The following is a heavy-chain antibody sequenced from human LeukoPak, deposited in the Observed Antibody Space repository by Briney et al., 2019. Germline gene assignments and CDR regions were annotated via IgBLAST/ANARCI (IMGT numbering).Heavy chain of an antibody. CDR3: ARDRAVRYFDF. D-gene: IGHD6-25*01. Sequence: LTGGSLRLSCAASRFTFKNFAMHWVRQAPGKGLEWVAFIWNDGSEKFYADSVRGRFTISRDNSKNMVFLQMDSLRAEDTALYYCARDRAVRYFDFWGQGALVTVSS. CDR1: RFTFKNFA. J-gene: IGHJ4*02. V-gene: IGHV3-33*08. CDR2: IWNDGSEK.